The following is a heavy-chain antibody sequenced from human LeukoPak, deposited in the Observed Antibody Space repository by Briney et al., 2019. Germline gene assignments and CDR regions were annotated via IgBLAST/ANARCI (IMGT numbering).Heavy chain of an antibody. CDR1: GYTFTGYY. J-gene: IGHJ4*02. CDR3: ARDRASYSGSYYQLGY. D-gene: IGHD1-26*01. CDR2: INPNSGGT. Sequence: ASVKVSCKASGYTFTGYYMHWVRQAPGQGLEWMGWINPNSGGTNYAQKFQGGVTMTRDTSISTAYMELSRLRSDDTAVYYCARDRASYSGSYYQLGYWGQGTLVTVSS. V-gene: IGHV1-2*02.